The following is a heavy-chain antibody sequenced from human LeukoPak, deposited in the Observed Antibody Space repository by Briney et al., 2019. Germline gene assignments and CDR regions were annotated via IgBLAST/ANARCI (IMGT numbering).Heavy chain of an antibody. Sequence: SETLSLTCTVSGGSISNYYWSWIRQPAGKGLEWIARIYSSGSTNYNPSLKSRVTMSVDMSNKQFSLTLSSVTAADTAVYYCARGGISTSLDYWGQGTLVTVSS. J-gene: IGHJ4*02. CDR3: ARGGISTSLDY. V-gene: IGHV4-4*07. CDR2: IYSSGST. D-gene: IGHD2-2*01. CDR1: GGSISNYY.